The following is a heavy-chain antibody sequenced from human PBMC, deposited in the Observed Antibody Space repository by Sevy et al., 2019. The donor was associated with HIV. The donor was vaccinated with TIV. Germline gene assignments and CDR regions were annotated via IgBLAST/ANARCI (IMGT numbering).Heavy chain of an antibody. V-gene: IGHV3-30*02. CDR3: TRETTYYDASGPVPGDI. CDR2: MRKDGLTT. J-gene: IGHJ3*02. Sequence: GGSLRLSCAASIFTFNIYGMQWVRQAPGKGLEWVAYMRKDGLTTYYADSVKGRFTISRDSSKNTLYLQMNSLRIEDAALYYCTRETTYYDASGPVPGDIWGKGTMVTVS. CDR1: IFTFNIYG. D-gene: IGHD3-16*01.